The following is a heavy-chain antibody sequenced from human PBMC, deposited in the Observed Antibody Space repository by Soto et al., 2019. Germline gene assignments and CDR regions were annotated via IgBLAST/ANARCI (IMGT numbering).Heavy chain of an antibody. J-gene: IGHJ6*03. V-gene: IGHV1-8*01. CDR2: MNPNSGNT. CDR3: ARGFYVFCSGYHIPHYYYSYMDV. CDR1: GYTFTSYD. Sequence: GASVKVSCKASGYTFTSYDINWVRQATGQGLEWMGWMNPNSGNTGYAQKFQGRVTMTRNTSISTAYMELSSLRSEDTAVYYCARGFYVFCSGYHIPHYYYSYMDVWGKGTTVTVSS. D-gene: IGHD3-3*01.